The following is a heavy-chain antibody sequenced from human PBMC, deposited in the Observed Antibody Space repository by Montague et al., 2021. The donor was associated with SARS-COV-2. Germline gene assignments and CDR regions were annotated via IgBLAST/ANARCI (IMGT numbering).Heavy chain of an antibody. J-gene: IGHJ6*02. Sequence: SLRLSCAASGFTFSSYAMSWVRQAPGKGLEWVSAISGSGGSTYYADSVKGRFTISRDNSKNTLYLQMNSLRAEDTAVYYCARDKAEYIVVVPAVPLAYGMDVWGQGTTVTVSS. D-gene: IGHD2-2*01. CDR1: GFTFSSYA. CDR2: ISGSGGST. V-gene: IGHV3-23*01. CDR3: ARDKAEYIVVVPAVPLAYGMDV.